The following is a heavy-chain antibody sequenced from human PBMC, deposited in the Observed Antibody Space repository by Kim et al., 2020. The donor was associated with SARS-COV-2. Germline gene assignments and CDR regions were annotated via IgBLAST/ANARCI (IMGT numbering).Heavy chain of an antibody. CDR1: GFTFDDYA. J-gene: IGHJ5*02. V-gene: IGHV3-9*01. CDR3: AKDGVVGDYGDYGWFDP. CDR2: ISWNSGSI. Sequence: GGSLRLSCAASGFTFDDYAMHWVRQAPGKGLEWVSGISWNSGSIGYADSVKGRFTISRDNAKNSLYLQMNSLRAEDTALYYCAKDGVVGDYGDYGWFDPWGQGTLVTVSS. D-gene: IGHD4-17*01.